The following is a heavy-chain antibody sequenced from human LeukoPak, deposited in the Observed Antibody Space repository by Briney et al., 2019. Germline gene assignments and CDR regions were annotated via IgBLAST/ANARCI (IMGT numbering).Heavy chain of an antibody. J-gene: IGHJ4*02. CDR3: ARESSVLMVYAIGY. CDR2: IKWYGGSR. Sequence: GGPLRLSCAPPGFTFEDYGMSGVRQAPGKGLGWVSGIKWYGGSRGYADSVKGRFPISRDNAKNSLYLQMDSLRAEDTALYYCARESSVLMVYAIGYWGQGTLVTVSS. CDR1: GFTFEDYG. D-gene: IGHD2-8*01. V-gene: IGHV3-20*04.